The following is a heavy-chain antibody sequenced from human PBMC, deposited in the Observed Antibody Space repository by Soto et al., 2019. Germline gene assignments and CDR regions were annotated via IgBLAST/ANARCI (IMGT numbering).Heavy chain of an antibody. V-gene: IGHV4-34*01. CDR2: IDHSGST. D-gene: IGHD4-17*01. CDR3: ARDLGLRSAGDLYYYYMDV. CDR1: GGSFSGYY. J-gene: IGHJ6*03. Sequence: SETLSLTCAVYGGSFSGYYWNWIRQAPGKGLEWIGEIDHSGSTKYNPSLKSRVTISVDTSKNQFSLKVSSVTAADTAVYYCARDLGLRSAGDLYYYYMDVWGKGTTVTVSS.